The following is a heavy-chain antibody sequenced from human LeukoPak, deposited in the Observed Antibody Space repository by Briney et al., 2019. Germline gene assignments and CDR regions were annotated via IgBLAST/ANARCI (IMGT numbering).Heavy chain of an antibody. CDR2: ISAYNGNT. J-gene: IGHJ4*02. CDR3: ARLGRDGYILDY. Sequence: ASVNVSCKASGYTFTSWGISWVRQAPGQGLEWMGWISAYNGNTNYAQKLQGRVTMTTDTSTSTAYMELRSLRSDDTAVYYCARLGRDGYILDYWGQGTLVTVSS. D-gene: IGHD5-24*01. V-gene: IGHV1-18*01. CDR1: GYTFTSWG.